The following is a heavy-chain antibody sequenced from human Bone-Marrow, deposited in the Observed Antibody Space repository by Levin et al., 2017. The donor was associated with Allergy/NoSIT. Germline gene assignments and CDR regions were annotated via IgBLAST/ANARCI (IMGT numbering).Heavy chain of an antibody. V-gene: IGHV3-23*01. D-gene: IGHD3-10*01. CDR2: LTGSGDPT. Sequence: GESLKISCAASGFSFSLYGMAWVRQPPGKGLEWVSGLTGSGDPTNYADSVQGRFTMSRDNSKNTIFLKMNSLRPEDTAVYYCAKSKSGSISYFDYWGQGTLVNVSS. CDR1: GFSFSLYG. CDR3: AKSKSGSISYFDY. J-gene: IGHJ4*02.